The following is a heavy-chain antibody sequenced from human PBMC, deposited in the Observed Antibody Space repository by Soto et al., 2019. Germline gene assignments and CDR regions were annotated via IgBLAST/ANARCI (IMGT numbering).Heavy chain of an antibody. V-gene: IGHV3-23*01. Sequence: PGGSLRLSCAASGFTFSSYAMSWVRQAPGKGLEWVSTFSGGNTYYADSVKGRFTISRDNSKTTLYLQMTSLSAEDTAVYYCAKGPHSSGWHYFDYWGQGSLVTVSS. J-gene: IGHJ4*02. D-gene: IGHD6-19*01. CDR1: GFTFSSYA. CDR2: FSGGNT. CDR3: AKGPHSSGWHYFDY.